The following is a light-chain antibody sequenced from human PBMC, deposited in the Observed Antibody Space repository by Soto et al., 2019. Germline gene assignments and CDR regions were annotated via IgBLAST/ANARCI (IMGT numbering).Light chain of an antibody. Sequence: QSALTQPRSVSGSPGQSVTISCTGTNNDVGFYNYVSWYQQQLGKAPKLLIYDVNKRPSGVPPRFSGSKSANTVSLTISGLQAADEADYYCNSYAGGLVLFGGGTKVTVL. V-gene: IGLV2-11*01. CDR1: NNDVGFYNY. J-gene: IGLJ2*01. CDR3: NSYAGGLVL. CDR2: DVN.